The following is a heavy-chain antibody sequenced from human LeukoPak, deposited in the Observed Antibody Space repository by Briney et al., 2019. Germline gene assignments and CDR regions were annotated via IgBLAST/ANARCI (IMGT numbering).Heavy chain of an antibody. CDR1: GGSISSSSYY. V-gene: IGHV4-39*07. D-gene: IGHD6-13*01. CDR3: ARLTAAAGVVY. Sequence: SETLSLTCTVSGGSISSSSYYWGWIRQPPGKGLEWIGGINHSGSTNYNPSLKSRVTISVDTSKNQFSLKLSSVTAADTAVYYCARLTAAAGVVYWGQGTLVTVSS. CDR2: INHSGST. J-gene: IGHJ4*02.